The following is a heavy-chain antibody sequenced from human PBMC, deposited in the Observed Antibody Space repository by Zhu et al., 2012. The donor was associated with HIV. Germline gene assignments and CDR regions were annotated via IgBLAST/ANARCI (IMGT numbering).Heavy chain of an antibody. CDR1: GGSFSSYY. V-gene: IGHV4-34*01. D-gene: IGHD2-8*01. CDR2: INHSGST. J-gene: IGHJ2*01. CDR3: ARHGLGYASKWYRGNWYFDX. Sequence: QVQLQQWGAGLLKPSETLSLTCAVYGGSFSSYYWSWIRQPPGKGLEWIAEINHSGSTNYNPSLKSRVTVSVYTSKSQFSLKMSSVTAADTAVYYCARHGLGYASKWYRGNWYFDXGVGRGTLVTVSS.